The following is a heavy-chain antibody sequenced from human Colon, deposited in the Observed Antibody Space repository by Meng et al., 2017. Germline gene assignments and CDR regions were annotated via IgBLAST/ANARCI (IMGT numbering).Heavy chain of an antibody. CDR2: IAHTGRT. J-gene: IGHJ4*02. D-gene: IGHD1/OR15-1a*01. Sequence: QMLLRESGPGLVRPSGTLSLTCALSGVSISTTNWWTWFRQSPGMGLEWIGEIAHTGRTNYNRSLKSRVTVSMDKSKNHFSLNVTSVTAADTAVYYCGTTDINYCPIHYWGQGTLVTVSS. CDR3: GTTDINYCPIHY. V-gene: IGHV4-4*02. CDR1: GVSISTTNW.